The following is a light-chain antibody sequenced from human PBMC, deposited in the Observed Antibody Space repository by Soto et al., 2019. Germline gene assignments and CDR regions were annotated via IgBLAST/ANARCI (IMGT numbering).Light chain of an antibody. CDR2: GAS. CDR1: QSVSSY. J-gene: IGKJ1*01. CDR3: QQYDNWPWT. V-gene: IGKV3-15*01. Sequence: EIFFTQSPDTLSLSPGERATLSCRATQSVSSYLAWYQQKPGQAPRLLIHGASTRAPGFPARFNGSGSGTDFTLTISSLQSEDFAVYYCQQYDNWPWTFGQGTKVDIK.